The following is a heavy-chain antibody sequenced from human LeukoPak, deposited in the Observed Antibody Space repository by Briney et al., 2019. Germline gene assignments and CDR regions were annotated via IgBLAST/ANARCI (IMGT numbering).Heavy chain of an antibody. D-gene: IGHD2-15*01. J-gene: IGHJ4*02. V-gene: IGHV3-30*02. Sequence: PGGSLRLSCAASGFNYRVYGMHWVRQAPGKGLDWVTFIKYDGSNKYYAESVKGRFTISRDNSKNMLYVQMDSLRPEDTAVYYCAKDRQLGDCRGGTCYRHLDYWGQGTLVTVSS. CDR2: IKYDGSNK. CDR1: GFNYRVYG. CDR3: AKDRQLGDCRGGTCYRHLDY.